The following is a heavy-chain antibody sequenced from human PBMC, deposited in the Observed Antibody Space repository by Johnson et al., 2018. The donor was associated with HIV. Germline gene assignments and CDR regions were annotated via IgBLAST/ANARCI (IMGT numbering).Heavy chain of an antibody. J-gene: IGHJ3*02. D-gene: IGHD4-17*01. CDR2: VTGSGGTS. CDR1: GFTFSRYA. Sequence: VQLVESGGGLVQPGGSLRLSCVASGFTFSRYAMNWVRQAPGKGLEWVSSVTGSGGTSYYADSGKGRFTISRDNSKNTLYLQRNSLRVEDTAVYYCAKGADYADYEGAFDIWGQGTMVTVSS. V-gene: IGHV3-23*04. CDR3: AKGADYADYEGAFDI.